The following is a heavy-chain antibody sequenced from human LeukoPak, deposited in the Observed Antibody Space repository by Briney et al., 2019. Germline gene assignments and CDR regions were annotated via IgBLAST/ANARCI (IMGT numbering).Heavy chain of an antibody. CDR1: GGSISSSSYY. V-gene: IGHV4-39*07. J-gene: IGHJ5*02. CDR2: IYYSAAT. D-gene: IGHD6-19*01. Sequence: SETLSLTCTVSGGSISSSSYYWGWIRQPPGKGLEWIGGIYYSAATYYNPSLKSRVTISVDTSKNQFSLKLNSMTAADTAVYYCARRASKYSSGWAWGQGTLVTVSS. CDR3: ARRASKYSSGWA.